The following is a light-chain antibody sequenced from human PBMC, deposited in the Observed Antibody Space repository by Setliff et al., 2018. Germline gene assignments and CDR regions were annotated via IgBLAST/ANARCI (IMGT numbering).Light chain of an antibody. Sequence: QSVLTQPPSASGSPGQSVTISCTGTNSDVGGYNYVSWYQQYPGKAPKLMIYEVTKRPSGVPDRFSGSKSGNTASLTVSGLQAEDEADYYCCSYAGSYTSLYVFGTGTKVTVL. CDR2: EVT. CDR1: NSDVGGYNY. CDR3: CSYAGSYTSLYV. J-gene: IGLJ1*01. V-gene: IGLV2-8*01.